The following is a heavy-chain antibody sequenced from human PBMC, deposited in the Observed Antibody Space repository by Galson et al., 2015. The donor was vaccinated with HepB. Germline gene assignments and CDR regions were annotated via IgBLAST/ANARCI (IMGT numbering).Heavy chain of an antibody. D-gene: IGHD3-10*01. V-gene: IGHV3-33*01. CDR2: IWYDGSNK. Sequence: LRLSCAASGFTFSSYGMHWVRQAPGKGLEWVAVIWYDGSNKYYADSVKGRFTISRDNSKNTLYLQMNSLRAEDTAVYYCARDSSPFRYFDYWGQGTLVTVSS. CDR1: GFTFSSYG. CDR3: ARDSSPFRYFDY. J-gene: IGHJ4*02.